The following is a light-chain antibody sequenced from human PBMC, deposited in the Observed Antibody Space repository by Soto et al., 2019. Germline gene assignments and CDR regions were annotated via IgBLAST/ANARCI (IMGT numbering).Light chain of an antibody. CDR3: QQYGSSRT. Sequence: EIVLTQSPSTLSLSPGERATLSCRASQSVSSSYLAWYQQKPGQAPRLLIYGASSRATGIPDRFSGSGSGTDFTLTISRLEPEDFAVYYCQQYGSSRTFGQGTMVDI. J-gene: IGKJ1*01. CDR1: QSVSSSY. V-gene: IGKV3-20*01. CDR2: GAS.